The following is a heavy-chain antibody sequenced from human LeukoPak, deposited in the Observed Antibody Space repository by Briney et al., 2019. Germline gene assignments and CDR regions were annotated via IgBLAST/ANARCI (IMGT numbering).Heavy chain of an antibody. Sequence: GASVKVSCKASGYIFSGYYMHWVREAPGQGLGWMGWINRNSGDTNYAQKFQGRVTMTRDTSISTAYMELRRLRPDGPAVYYGARDQVGAARFHSWGQGTLVTV. CDR2: INRNSGDT. CDR1: GYIFSGYY. V-gene: IGHV1-2*02. D-gene: IGHD2-15*01. J-gene: IGHJ4*02. CDR3: ARDQVGAARFHS.